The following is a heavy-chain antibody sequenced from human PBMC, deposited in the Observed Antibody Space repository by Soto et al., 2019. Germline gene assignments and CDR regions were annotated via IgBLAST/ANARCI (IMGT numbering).Heavy chain of an antibody. V-gene: IGHV4-39*07. CDR2: IYYSGST. CDR1: GGSISSSSYY. D-gene: IGHD1-1*01. Sequence: ASETLSLTCTVSGGSISSSSYYWGWIRQPPGKGLEWIGSIYYSGSTYYNPSLKSRVTISVDKSKNQFSLKLSSVTAADTAVYYCARDRKEGYDYWGQGTLVTVSS. CDR3: ARDRKEGYDY. J-gene: IGHJ4*02.